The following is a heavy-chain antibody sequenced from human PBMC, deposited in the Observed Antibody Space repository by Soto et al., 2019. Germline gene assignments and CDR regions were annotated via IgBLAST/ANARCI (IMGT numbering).Heavy chain of an antibody. CDR1: GGSISSGGYY. CDR3: ARTGERWILGYYFDY. V-gene: IGHV4-31*03. Sequence: QVQLQESGPGLVKPSQTLSLTCTVSGGSISSGGYYWSWIRQHPGKGLEWIGYIYYSGSTYYNPSLKSRVTISVDTSKHQFSLKLSSVTAADTAVYYCARTGERWILGYYFDYWGQGTLVTVSS. J-gene: IGHJ4*02. CDR2: IYYSGST. D-gene: IGHD2-2*03.